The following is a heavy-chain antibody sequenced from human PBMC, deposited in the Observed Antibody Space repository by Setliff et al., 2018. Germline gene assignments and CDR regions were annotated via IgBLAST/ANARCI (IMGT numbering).Heavy chain of an antibody. J-gene: IGHJ4*02. D-gene: IGHD4-17*01. CDR2: INYSGST. CDR1: GGPISSYY. CDR3: ARFYGVYQFDY. Sequence: PSETLSLTCTVSGGPISSYYWSWIRQPPGKGLEWIGYINYSGSTNYNPSLKSRVSITVDTSKNQFSLNLSSVTAAASALYYCARFYGVYQFDYWGQGTLVTVSS. V-gene: IGHV4-59*08.